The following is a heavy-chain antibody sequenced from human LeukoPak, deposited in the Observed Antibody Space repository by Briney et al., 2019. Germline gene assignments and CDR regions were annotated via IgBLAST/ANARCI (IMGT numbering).Heavy chain of an antibody. Sequence: GGSLRLSCAASGFTFSGYSMSWVRQAPGKGLEWVSAISSSGGATYYADSVKGRFTISRDNSKNTLYLQMNSLRAEDTAVYYCAKSPGGGQYYFDYWGQGTLVTVSS. J-gene: IGHJ4*02. V-gene: IGHV3-23*01. CDR2: ISSSGGAT. CDR3: AKSPGGGQYYFDY. CDR1: GFTFSGYS. D-gene: IGHD1-26*01.